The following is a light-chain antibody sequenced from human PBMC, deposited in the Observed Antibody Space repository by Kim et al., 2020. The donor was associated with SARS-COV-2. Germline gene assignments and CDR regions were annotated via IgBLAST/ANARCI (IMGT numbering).Light chain of an antibody. CDR1: SGYSNYK. Sequence: CTLGSGYSNYKVDWCQQRPGKGPRFVMRVGTGGIVGSKGDGIPDRFSVLGSGLNRYLTIKNIQEEDESDYHCGADHGSGSNFVYVFGTGTKVTVL. J-gene: IGLJ1*01. V-gene: IGLV9-49*01. CDR3: GADHGSGSNFVYV. CDR2: VGTGGIVG.